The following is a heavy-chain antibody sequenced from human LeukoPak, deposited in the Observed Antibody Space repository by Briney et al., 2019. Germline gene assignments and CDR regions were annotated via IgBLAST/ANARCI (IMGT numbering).Heavy chain of an antibody. V-gene: IGHV3-23*01. D-gene: IGHD3-3*01. CDR2: ISGSGGST. CDR3: APGGANTIFGVVITDY. Sequence: PGGSLRLSCAASGFTFSSYAMSWVRQAPGKGLEWVSAISGSGGSTYYADSVKGRFTISRDNSKNTLYLQMNSLRAEDTAVYYCAPGGANTIFGVVITDYWGQGTLVTVSS. CDR1: GFTFSSYA. J-gene: IGHJ4*02.